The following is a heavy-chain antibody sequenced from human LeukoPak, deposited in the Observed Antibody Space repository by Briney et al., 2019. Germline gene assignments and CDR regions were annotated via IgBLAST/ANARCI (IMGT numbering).Heavy chain of an antibody. CDR1: GFTFSSYG. V-gene: IGHV3-7*01. D-gene: IGHD2-21*02. CDR3: ARDATRGGDNDY. Sequence: GGSLRLSCAASGFTFSSYGMHWVRQAPGKGLEWVANINEDGSYKFHADSVKGRLTISRDNSKNSLYLQMSSLRADDTAVYYCARDATRGGDNDYWGQGTRVIVSS. CDR2: INEDGSYK. J-gene: IGHJ4*02.